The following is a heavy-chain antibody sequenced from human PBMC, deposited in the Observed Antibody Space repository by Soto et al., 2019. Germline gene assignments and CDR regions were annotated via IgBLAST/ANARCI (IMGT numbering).Heavy chain of an antibody. J-gene: IGHJ6*03. CDR1: GFTFSNAW. Sequence: GGSLRLSCAASGFTFSNAWMSWVRQAPGKGLEWVGRIKSKTDGGTTDYAAPVKGRFTISRDDSKNTLYLQMNSLKTEDTAVYYCTTPPHTVTTDYYYYMDVWGKGTTVTVSS. CDR2: IKSKTDGGTT. V-gene: IGHV3-15*01. CDR3: TTPPHTVTTDYYYYMDV. D-gene: IGHD4-4*01.